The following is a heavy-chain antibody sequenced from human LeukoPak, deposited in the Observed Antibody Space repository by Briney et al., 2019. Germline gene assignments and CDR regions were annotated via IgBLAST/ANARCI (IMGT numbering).Heavy chain of an antibody. CDR1: GFTSSAYW. CDR3: ARYGRYRAFDI. Sequence: PGGSLTLSCAASGFTSSAYWMHWVRQVPGKGLVWVSRINSDVSTTNYADSVKRRFTISSDNAKNTIYLQMNSLRAEDTAVYYCARYGRYRAFDIWGPGTVVTVSS. J-gene: IGHJ3*02. CDR2: INSDVSTT. V-gene: IGHV3-74*01. D-gene: IGHD1-26*01.